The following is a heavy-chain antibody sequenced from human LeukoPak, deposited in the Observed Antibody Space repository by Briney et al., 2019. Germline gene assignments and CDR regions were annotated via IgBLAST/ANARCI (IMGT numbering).Heavy chain of an antibody. CDR1: GGSISSYY. D-gene: IGHD1-1*01. CDR2: IYYSGST. J-gene: IGHJ4*02. Sequence: SETLSLTCTVSGGSISSYYWSWIRQPPGKGLEWIGYIYYSGSTNYSPSLKSRVTISVDTSKNQFSLKLRSVAAADTAVYYCARARELFFFDYWGQGTLVTVSS. CDR3: ARARELFFFDY. V-gene: IGHV4-59*01.